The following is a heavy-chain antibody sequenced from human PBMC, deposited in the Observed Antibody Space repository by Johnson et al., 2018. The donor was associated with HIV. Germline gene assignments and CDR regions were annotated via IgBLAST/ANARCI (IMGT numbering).Heavy chain of an antibody. D-gene: IGHD2-21*02. CDR2: IWRDGSKK. CDR3: AKKDYNTAKDGGAFEI. CDR1: GFTFSEYN. V-gene: IGHV3-33*06. J-gene: IGHJ3*02. Sequence: QMMLVESGGGVVQPGKSLRISCSASGFTFSEYNMNWVRQAPGKGLEWVALIWRDGSKKNYGDSVKGRFTISRDNTNSVMYLEMNSLTAEETGVYYWAKKDYNTAKDGGAFEIWGQGTVVTVSP.